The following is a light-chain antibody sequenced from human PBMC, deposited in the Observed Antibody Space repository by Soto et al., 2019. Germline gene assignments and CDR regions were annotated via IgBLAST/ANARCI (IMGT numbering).Light chain of an antibody. CDR2: GAS. Sequence: EIVMTQSPATLSVSPGERATLSCRASQSVLSNLAWYQQKPGQAPRLLIYGASTRATGIPARFSGSGSGTEFTLSISSLQSEDFAVYYCQQRSYWPVTFGQGTRLEIK. V-gene: IGKV3-15*01. CDR1: QSVLSN. J-gene: IGKJ5*01. CDR3: QQRSYWPVT.